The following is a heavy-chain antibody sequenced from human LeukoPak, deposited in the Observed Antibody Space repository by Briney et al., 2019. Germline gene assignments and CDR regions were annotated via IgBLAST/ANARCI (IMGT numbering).Heavy chain of an antibody. V-gene: IGHV3-30-3*01. CDR2: ISYDGSNK. CDR3: ARSSWGSSTNP. D-gene: IGHD3-16*01. CDR1: GFTFSSYA. J-gene: IGHJ5*02. Sequence: GGSLRLSCAASGFTFSSYAMHWVRQAPGKGLEWVAVISYDGSNKYYADSVKGRFTISRDNSKNTLYLQMNSLRAEDTAIYYCARSSWGSSTNPWGQGTLVTVSS.